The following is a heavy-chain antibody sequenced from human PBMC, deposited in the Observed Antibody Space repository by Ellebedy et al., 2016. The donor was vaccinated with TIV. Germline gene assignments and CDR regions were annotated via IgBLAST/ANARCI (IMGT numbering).Heavy chain of an antibody. CDR1: GYTFTGYY. V-gene: IGHV1-2*02. J-gene: IGHJ4*02. Sequence: ASVKVSCKASGYTFTGYYMHWVRQAPGQGLEWMGWINPNSGGTNYAQKFQGRVTMTRDTSISTAYMELSRLRSDDTAVYYCARTQIHAPYYDILTGYDYWGQGTLVTVSS. CDR2: INPNSGGT. CDR3: ARTQIHAPYYDILTGYDY. D-gene: IGHD3-9*01.